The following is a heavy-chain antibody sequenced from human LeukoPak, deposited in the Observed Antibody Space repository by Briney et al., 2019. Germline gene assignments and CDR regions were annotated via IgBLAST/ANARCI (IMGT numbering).Heavy chain of an antibody. CDR3: ARSLVGATTHYYYYYMDV. CDR2: IYTSGST. CDR1: GGSISSGSYY. J-gene: IGHJ6*03. D-gene: IGHD1-26*01. Sequence: SETLSLTCTASGGSISSGSYYWSWIRQPAGKGLEWIGRIYTSGSTNYNPSLKSRVTISVDTSKNQFSLKLSSVTAADTAVYYCARSLVGATTHYYYYYMDVWGKGTTVTVSS. V-gene: IGHV4-61*02.